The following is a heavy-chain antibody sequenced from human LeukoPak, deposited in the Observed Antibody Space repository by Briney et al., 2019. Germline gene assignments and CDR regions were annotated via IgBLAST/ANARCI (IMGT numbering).Heavy chain of an antibody. V-gene: IGHV4-34*01. CDR1: GGSFSGYR. J-gene: IGHJ4*02. CDR3: ARSDEDYEYVWGSYRYPSFRF. Sequence: SETLSLTCAVYGGSFSGYRWSWIRQPPGKGLAWIGQINHSGSTNYNPSLQSRVTISVDTSKNQFSLNLSSVTAADTAVYYCARSDEDYEYVWGSYRYPSFRFWGQGTLVTVSS. CDR2: INHSGST. D-gene: IGHD3-16*02.